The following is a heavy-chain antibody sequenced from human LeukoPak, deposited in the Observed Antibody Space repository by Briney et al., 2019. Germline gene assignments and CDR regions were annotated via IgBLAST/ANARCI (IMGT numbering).Heavy chain of an antibody. D-gene: IGHD3-22*01. CDR3: ARESSGYFY. Sequence: GGSLRLSCAASGSTFSTYSMNWVRQAPGKGLEWVSSISSGSSFIYYADSVKGRFTISRDNAKNSLFLQMNSLRAEDTAVYYCARESSGYFYWGQGTLVTVSS. J-gene: IGHJ4*02. CDR1: GSTFSTYS. V-gene: IGHV3-21*01. CDR2: ISSGSSFI.